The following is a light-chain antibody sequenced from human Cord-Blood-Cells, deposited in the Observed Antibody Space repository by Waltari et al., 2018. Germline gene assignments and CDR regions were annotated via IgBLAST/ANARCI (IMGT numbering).Light chain of an antibody. CDR1: SSDVGGYNY. J-gene: IGLJ3*02. V-gene: IGLV2-14*03. CDR3: SSYTSSSPRV. Sequence: QSALTQPASVSGSPGPSITISCTATSSDVGGYNYVSWYQHHPGKAPKLMIYDVSNRPSGLSNRFSGSKSGNTASLTISGLQAEDEADYYCSSYTSSSPRVFGGGTKLTVL. CDR2: DVS.